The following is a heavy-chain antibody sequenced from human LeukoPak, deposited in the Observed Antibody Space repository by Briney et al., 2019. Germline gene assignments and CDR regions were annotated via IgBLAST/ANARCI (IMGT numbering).Heavy chain of an antibody. Sequence: GGSLRLSCAASGFTVSTNYMSWVRQAPGKGLEWFSLIYSGGSIYYADSVKGRFTISRDNSKNKLYLQMNSLRAEDTAVYYCARGFRSVTTWGYFDSWGQGTLVTVSS. D-gene: IGHD4-17*01. V-gene: IGHV3-66*01. CDR1: GFTVSTNY. J-gene: IGHJ4*02. CDR2: IYSGGSI. CDR3: ARGFRSVTTWGYFDS.